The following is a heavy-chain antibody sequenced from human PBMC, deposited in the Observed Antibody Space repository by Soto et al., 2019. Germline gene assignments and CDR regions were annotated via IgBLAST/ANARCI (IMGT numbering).Heavy chain of an antibody. V-gene: IGHV4-39*01. D-gene: IGHD5-18*01. Sequence: SETLSLTCTVSGGSISSSSFYWGWIRQPPGKGLEWIGSIYYSGSTYYNPSLKSRVTISVDTSKNQFSLKLSSVTAADTAAYYCARLGRDTAMVRYYFDYWGQGTLVTSPQ. CDR3: ARLGRDTAMVRYYFDY. CDR2: IYYSGST. J-gene: IGHJ4*02. CDR1: GGSISSSSFY.